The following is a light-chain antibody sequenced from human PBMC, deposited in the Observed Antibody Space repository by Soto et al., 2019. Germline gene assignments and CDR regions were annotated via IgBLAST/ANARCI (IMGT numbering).Light chain of an antibody. J-gene: IGKJ1*01. CDR1: QNLRSS. V-gene: IGKV3-15*01. CDR3: QQYNIWPQT. Sequence: VLTMSPGTLSLYQGERATLSCRASQNLRSSLAWYQQKPGQAPRLLIYGASTRATGIPARFSGSGSGTEFTLTISSLQSEDFAVYFCQQYNIWPQTFGQGTKVDIK. CDR2: GAS.